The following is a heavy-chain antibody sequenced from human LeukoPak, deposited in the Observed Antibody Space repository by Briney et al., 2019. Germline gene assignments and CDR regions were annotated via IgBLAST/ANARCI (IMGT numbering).Heavy chain of an antibody. J-gene: IGHJ5*02. CDR1: GYTFTSYG. V-gene: IGHV1-18*04. Sequence: GASVKVSCKASGYTFTSYGISWVRQAPGQGLEWMGWISAYNGNTNYAQKLQGRVTMTTDTSTRTAYMELRSRRSDDTAVYYCARDRQYSSSWYWSEWFDPWGQGTLVTVSS. CDR2: ISAYNGNT. CDR3: ARDRQYSSSWYWSEWFDP. D-gene: IGHD6-13*01.